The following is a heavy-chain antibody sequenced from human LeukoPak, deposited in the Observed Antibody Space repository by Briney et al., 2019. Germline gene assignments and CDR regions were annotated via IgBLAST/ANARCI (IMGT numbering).Heavy chain of an antibody. CDR1: GGSISSGGYY. CDR2: IYHSGST. Sequence: SETLSLTCTVSGGSISSGGYYWSWIRQPPGKGLEWIGYIYHSGSTNYNPSLKSRVTISLDKSKNQFSLRLTSVTAADTAVYYCAIGGGATFPFDYWGQGSLVTVSS. CDR3: AIGGGATFPFDY. V-gene: IGHV4-30-2*01. D-gene: IGHD1-26*01. J-gene: IGHJ4*02.